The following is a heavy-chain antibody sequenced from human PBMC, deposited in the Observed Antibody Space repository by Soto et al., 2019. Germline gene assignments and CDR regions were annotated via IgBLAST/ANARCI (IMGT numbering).Heavy chain of an antibody. CDR2: SRNKANSYST. CDR1: GFTFSDHY. Sequence: EVQLVESGGGLVQPGGSLRLSCAASGFTFSDHYMDWVRQAPGKGLEWVGRSRNKANSYSTEYAASVKCRFTISRDESKNSLYLQRNSLKTEDTAVYYCARFSGSYTRGHDYWCQGTLVTVSS. J-gene: IGHJ4*02. CDR3: ARFSGSYTRGHDY. D-gene: IGHD1-26*01. V-gene: IGHV3-72*01.